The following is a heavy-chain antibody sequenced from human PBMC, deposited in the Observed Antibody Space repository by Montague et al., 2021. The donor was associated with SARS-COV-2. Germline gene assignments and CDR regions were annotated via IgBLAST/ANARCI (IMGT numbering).Heavy chain of an antibody. V-gene: IGHV4-59*01. J-gene: IGHJ6*02. CDR1: GGSISSYY. CDR3: ARDTGDYCSGGSCIYAMDV. D-gene: IGHD2-15*01. Sequence: SETLSLSCTVSGGSISSYYWRWIRQPPGKGLEWIGYIYYSGSTNYNPSLKIRVTISVDTSKKQCSLKLSSVTAADTAVYYCARDTGDYCSGGSCIYAMDVWRPSNTGTACS. CDR2: IYYSGST.